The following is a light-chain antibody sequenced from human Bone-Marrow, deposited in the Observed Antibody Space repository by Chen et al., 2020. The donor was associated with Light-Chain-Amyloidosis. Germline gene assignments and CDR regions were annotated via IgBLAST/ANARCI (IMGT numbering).Light chain of an antibody. J-gene: IGLJ3*02. V-gene: IGLV6-57*01. CDR1: SGSIATNY. CDR3: QSYQGSSQGV. CDR2: EDD. Sequence: NFMLTQPHSVSESPGKPVIISCTRSSGSIATNYVQWYRQRPGSSPTTVLYEDDQRPSGVPDRFSGSIDRSSNSASLTSSGLKTEDEADYYCQSYQGSSQGVFGGGTKLTVL.